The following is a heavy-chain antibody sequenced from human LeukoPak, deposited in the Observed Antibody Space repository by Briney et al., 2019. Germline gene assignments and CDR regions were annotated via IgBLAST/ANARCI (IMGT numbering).Heavy chain of an antibody. CDR2: IYYSGST. CDR3: ARGHSGWSSFYYFDY. Sequence: SETLSLTCTVSGGSISSYYWSWIRQPPGKGLEWIGYIYYSGSTNYNPSLKSRVTISVDTSKNQFSLKLSSVTAADTAVYYCARGHSGWSSFYYFDYWGQGTLVTVSS. J-gene: IGHJ4*02. V-gene: IGHV4-59*01. CDR1: GGSISSYY. D-gene: IGHD6-19*01.